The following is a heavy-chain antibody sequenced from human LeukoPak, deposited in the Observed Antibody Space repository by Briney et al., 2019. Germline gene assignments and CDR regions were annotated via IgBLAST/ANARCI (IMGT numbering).Heavy chain of an antibody. V-gene: IGHV3-7*01. CDR3: ARDHPSY. Sequence: GGSLRLSCAGSGFTFSSYWMSSVRQAPGKGLEWVPILKQDGSEKYYVDSVKGRFTISIHNPKKSLALQMDSLRDDETAVYYCARDHPSYWRQGTLVSVSS. CDR1: GFTFSSYW. CDR2: LKQDGSEK. J-gene: IGHJ4*02.